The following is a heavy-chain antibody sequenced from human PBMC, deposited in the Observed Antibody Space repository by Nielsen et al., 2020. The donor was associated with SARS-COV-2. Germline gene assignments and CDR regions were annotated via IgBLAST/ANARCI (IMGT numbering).Heavy chain of an antibody. D-gene: IGHD5-24*01. CDR3: ARPTGDAYNSFDY. Sequence: ASVKVSCKASGYTFTGYYMHWVRQAPGQGLEWMGRINPNSGGTNYAQKFQGRVTMTRDTSISTAYMELSRLRSDDTAVYYCARPTGDAYNSFDYWGQGTLVTVSS. CDR2: INPNSGGT. V-gene: IGHV1-2*06. J-gene: IGHJ4*02. CDR1: GYTFTGYY.